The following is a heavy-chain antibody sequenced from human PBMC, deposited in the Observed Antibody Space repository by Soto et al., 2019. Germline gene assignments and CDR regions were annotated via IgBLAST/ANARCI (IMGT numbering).Heavy chain of an antibody. CDR2: ISHSGTT. CDR3: ARNGGNTWYYFDS. CDR1: GGSFTGYY. V-gene: IGHV4-34*01. D-gene: IGHD6-13*01. Sequence: QVQLQQWGAGLLKPSETLSLTCAVNGGSFTGYYGAWIRQSPEKGLEWIGEISHSGTTKYNPSLKSRVTISVATSKNQCSLKLSSVTAADTGMYYCARNGGNTWYYFDSWGQGTVVTVSS. J-gene: IGHJ4*02.